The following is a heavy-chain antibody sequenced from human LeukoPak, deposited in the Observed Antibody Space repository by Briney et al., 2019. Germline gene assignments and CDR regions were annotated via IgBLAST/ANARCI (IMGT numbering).Heavy chain of an antibody. D-gene: IGHD2-15*01. V-gene: IGHV3-20*04. CDR2: INWNGGST. Sequence: PGGSLRLSGAASGFTFDDYGMSWVRQAPGKGLEWVYGINWNGGSTGYADSVKGRLTISRDNAKNSLYLQMNSLRAEDTALYYCARDGGYCSGGSCFYLDYWGQGTLVTVSS. CDR1: GFTFDDYG. J-gene: IGHJ4*02. CDR3: ARDGGYCSGGSCFYLDY.